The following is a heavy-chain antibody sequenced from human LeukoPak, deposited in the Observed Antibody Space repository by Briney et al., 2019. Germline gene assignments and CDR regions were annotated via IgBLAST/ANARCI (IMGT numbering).Heavy chain of an antibody. V-gene: IGHV3-7*01. CDR2: TKQDGSEK. CDR3: ARDRNTDFWSGYYTNYFDY. CDR1: GFTFDDYT. D-gene: IGHD3-3*01. J-gene: IGHJ4*02. Sequence: GGSLRLSCAASGFTFDDYTMHWVRQAPGKGLEWVATTKQDGSEKYYVDSVKGRFTISRDNAKKSLYLQMNSLRAEDTAVYYCARDRNTDFWSGYYTNYFDYWGQGTLVTVSS.